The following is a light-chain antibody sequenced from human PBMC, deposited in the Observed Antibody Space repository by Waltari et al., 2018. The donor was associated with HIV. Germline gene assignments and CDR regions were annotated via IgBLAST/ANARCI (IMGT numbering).Light chain of an antibody. V-gene: IGLV1-44*01. Sequence: QSVLTQPPSASGTPAQRVTISCPGTTSNIRANTVHCYQHLPGAAPQPLIHTNHQRPQGGPDRFSGARSGTSASLASSGLQAEDEADYYCATWDNSQIGFYVFGTGTKVTVL. J-gene: IGLJ1*01. CDR1: TSNIRANT. CDR3: ATWDNSQIGFYV. CDR2: TNH.